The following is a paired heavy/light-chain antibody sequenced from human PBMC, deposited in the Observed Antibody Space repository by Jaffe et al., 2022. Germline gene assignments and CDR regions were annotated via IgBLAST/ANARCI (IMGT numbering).Heavy chain of an antibody. CDR3: ARICSSTSCYGWMAFDI. Sequence: QVQLQQWGAGLLKPSETLSLTCAVYGGSFSGYYWSWIRQPPGKGLEWIGEINHSGSTNYNPSLKSRVTISVDTSKNQFSLKLSSVTAADTAVYYCARICSSTSCYGWMAFDIWGQGTMVTVSS. J-gene: IGHJ3*02. CDR1: GGSFSGYY. V-gene: IGHV4-34*01. CDR2: INHSGST. D-gene: IGHD2-2*01.
Light chain of an antibody. CDR1: QSISSY. CDR2: AAS. Sequence: DIQMTQSPSSLSASVGDRVTITCRASQSISSYLNWYQQKPGKAPKLLIYAASSLQSGVPSRFSGSGSGTDFTLTISSLQPEDFATYYCQQSYSTLKTFGQGTKVEIK. J-gene: IGKJ1*01. V-gene: IGKV1-39*01. CDR3: QQSYSTLKT.